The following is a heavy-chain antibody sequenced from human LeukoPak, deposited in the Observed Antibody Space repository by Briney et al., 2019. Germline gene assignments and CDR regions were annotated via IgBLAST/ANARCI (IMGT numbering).Heavy chain of an antibody. Sequence: ASVKVSCKASGYTFTGDYMHWVRQAPGQGLEWMGWINPNSSVTRYAQKFQGRVTMTRDTSISTAYMELSRLRSDDTAVYYCARERVALLWYYFDYWGQGTLVTVSS. CDR1: GYTFTGDY. CDR3: ARERVALLWYYFDY. CDR2: INPNSSVT. D-gene: IGHD3-10*01. V-gene: IGHV1-2*02. J-gene: IGHJ4*02.